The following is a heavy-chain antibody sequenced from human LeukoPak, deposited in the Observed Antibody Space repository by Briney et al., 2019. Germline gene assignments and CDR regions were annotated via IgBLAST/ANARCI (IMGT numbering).Heavy chain of an antibody. CDR1: GFTFSTYA. D-gene: IGHD6-25*01. J-gene: IGHJ4*02. Sequence: GGSLRLSCAASGFTFSTYAMNWVRQAPGKGLEWVSYISSSSNTIYYADSVKGRFTISRDNAKNSLYLQMNSLRAEDTAVYYCAILQAATVDYWGQGTLVTVSS. CDR2: ISSSSNTI. V-gene: IGHV3-48*04. CDR3: AILQAATVDY.